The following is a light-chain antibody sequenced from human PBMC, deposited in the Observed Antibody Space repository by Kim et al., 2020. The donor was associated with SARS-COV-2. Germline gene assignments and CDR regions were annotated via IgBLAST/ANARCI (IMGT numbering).Light chain of an antibody. J-gene: IGKJ1*01. V-gene: IGKV1-27*01. CDR2: AAS. CDR1: QGISNY. Sequence: ASVGDRATITCRASQGISNYLAWYQQKPGKVPQLLFYAASTLQSGVPSRFSGSGSGTDFSLTISSLQPEDAATYYCQKYDSASRTFGQGTKVEIK. CDR3: QKYDSASRT.